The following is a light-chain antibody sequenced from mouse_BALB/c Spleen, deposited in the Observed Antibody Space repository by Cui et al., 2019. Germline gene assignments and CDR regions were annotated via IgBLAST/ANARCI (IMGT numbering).Light chain of an antibody. CDR1: QNVRTA. J-gene: IGKJ5*01. CDR3: LQHWNYPLT. Sequence: DIVMTQSQRLMSTSVRDRVTIPCLASQNVRTACAWYHQKPGESPKALLYLSSTRRTSVPTRLTGSGSGTDFPLTISNVQSADLADYFCLQHWNYPLTFGAGTKLELK. CDR2: LSS. V-gene: IGKV6-14*01.